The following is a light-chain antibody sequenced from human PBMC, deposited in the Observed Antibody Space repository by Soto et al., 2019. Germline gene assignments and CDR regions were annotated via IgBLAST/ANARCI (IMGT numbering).Light chain of an antibody. Sequence: QSALTQPASVSGSPGQTITISCTGTSSDVGGYNRVSWYQQDPGKAPKLLISEVTSRPSGVSNRFSGSKSGNTASLTISGLQAEDEADYYCSSYTGTHTLPYVFGTGTSSPS. J-gene: IGLJ1*01. CDR2: EVT. CDR1: SSDVGGYNR. V-gene: IGLV2-14*01. CDR3: SSYTGTHTLPYV.